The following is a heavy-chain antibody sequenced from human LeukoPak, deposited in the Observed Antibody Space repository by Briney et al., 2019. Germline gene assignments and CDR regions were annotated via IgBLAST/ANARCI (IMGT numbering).Heavy chain of an antibody. CDR1: GFTLSSFW. J-gene: IGHJ4*02. CDR3: AAPGNRASGPFQL. CDR2: VSNDGAST. D-gene: IGHD3-10*01. V-gene: IGHV3-74*01. Sequence: GGSLRLSCAASGFTLSSFWMHWVRQVPGKGLVWVAHVSNDGASTPYADSVKGRFTISRDNAKNTLYLQMNSVRIEDTAVYYCAAPGNRASGPFQLWREGTLVTVSS.